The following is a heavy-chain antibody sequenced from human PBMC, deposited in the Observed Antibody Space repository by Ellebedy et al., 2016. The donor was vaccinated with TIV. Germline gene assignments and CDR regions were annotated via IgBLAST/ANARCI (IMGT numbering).Heavy chain of an antibody. V-gene: IGHV6-1*01. J-gene: IGHJ6*02. D-gene: IGHD3-10*01. CDR2: TYYRSKWYN. Sequence: SETLSLXXALSGDSVSGNSVAWSWIRQSPSRGLEWLGRTYYRSKWYNDYAVSVKSRISINPDTSKNQFSLHLNSVTPEDTAVYYCARDWEVRAADYYYGMDVWGQGTTVTVSS. CDR1: GDSVSGNSVA. CDR3: ARDWEVRAADYYYGMDV.